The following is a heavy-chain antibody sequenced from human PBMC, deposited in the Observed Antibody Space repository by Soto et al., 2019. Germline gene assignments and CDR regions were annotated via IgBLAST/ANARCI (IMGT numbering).Heavy chain of an antibody. Sequence: SQTLSLTCAISGDSVSSNSAAWNWIRQSPSRGLEWLGRTYYRSKWYNDYAVSVKSRITINPDTSKNQFSLQLNSVTPEDTAVDYCARDARKGVYAITGKYYFDYWGQGTLVTVSS. D-gene: IGHD2-8*01. V-gene: IGHV6-1*01. CDR2: TYYRSKWYN. CDR3: ARDARKGVYAITGKYYFDY. CDR1: GDSVSSNSAA. J-gene: IGHJ4*02.